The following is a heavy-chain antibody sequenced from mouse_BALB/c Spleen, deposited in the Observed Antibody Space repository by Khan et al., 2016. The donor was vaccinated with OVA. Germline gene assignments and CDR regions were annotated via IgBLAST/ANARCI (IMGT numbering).Heavy chain of an antibody. Sequence: QLEESGPGLVKPSQSLSLTCTVTGYSITSGYAWNWIRQFPGNKLEWMGYISYSGGTSSNPSLKSRISITRDTSKNQFFLQLNSVTTEDTATYYCARGNYYGYYFDYWGQGTPLTVSS. J-gene: IGHJ2*01. D-gene: IGHD1-1*01. CDR3: ARGNYYGYYFDY. CDR1: GYSITSGYA. V-gene: IGHV3-2*02. CDR2: ISYSGGT.